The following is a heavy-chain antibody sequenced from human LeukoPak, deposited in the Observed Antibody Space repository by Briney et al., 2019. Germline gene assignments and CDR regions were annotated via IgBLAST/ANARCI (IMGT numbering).Heavy chain of an antibody. Sequence: GGSLRLSCAASGFTFSSYAMSWVRQAPGKGLEWVSAISGSGGSTHYADSVKGRFTISRDNSKNTLYLQMNSLRAEDTAVYYCAKDWPRGYSLGWFDPWGQGTLVTVSS. CDR2: ISGSGGST. V-gene: IGHV3-23*01. D-gene: IGHD5-18*01. CDR3: AKDWPRGYSLGWFDP. J-gene: IGHJ5*02. CDR1: GFTFSSYA.